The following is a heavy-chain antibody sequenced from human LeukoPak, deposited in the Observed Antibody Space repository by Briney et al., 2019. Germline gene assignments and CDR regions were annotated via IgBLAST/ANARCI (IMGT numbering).Heavy chain of an antibody. J-gene: IGHJ6*02. CDR2: IKQDGSEK. V-gene: IGHV3-7*01. CDR1: GFTFSSYW. CDR3: ARDGEMATPYYYYGMDV. D-gene: IGHD5-24*01. Sequence: GGSLRLSCARSGFTFSSYWMSWVRQAPGKGLEWVANIKQDGSEKYYVDSVKGRFTISRDNAKNSLYLQMNSLRAEDTAVYYCARDGEMATPYYYYGMDVWGQGTTVTVSS.